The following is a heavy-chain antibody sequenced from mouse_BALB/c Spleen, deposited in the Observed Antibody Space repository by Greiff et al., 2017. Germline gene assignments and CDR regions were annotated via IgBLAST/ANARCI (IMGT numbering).Heavy chain of an antibody. CDR1: GYTFTSYW. CDR2: IYPSDSYT. Sequence: QVQLQQPGAELVRPGASVKLSCKASGYTFTSYWINWVKQRPGQGLEWIGNIYPSDSYTNYNQKFKDKATSTVDKSSSTAYMQLSSPTSEDSAVYYCTRDGNYGYFDVWGAGTTVTVSS. V-gene: IGHV1-69*02. D-gene: IGHD2-1*01. CDR3: TRDGNYGYFDV. J-gene: IGHJ1*01.